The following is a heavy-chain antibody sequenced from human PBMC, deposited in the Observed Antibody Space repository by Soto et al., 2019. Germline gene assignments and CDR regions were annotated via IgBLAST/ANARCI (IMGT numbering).Heavy chain of an antibody. CDR2: MKEDGTEI. CDR3: ASYYDFWSGFHSGPRNWFDP. V-gene: IGHV3-7*01. D-gene: IGHD3-3*01. Sequence: GGSLRLSCAASGFAFSNSWMSWVRQAPGKGLEWVANMKEDGTEIWYMDSVKGRFTISRDNAKNSLYLQMNSLRAEDTAVYYCASYYDFWSGFHSGPRNWFDPWGQGTLVTVSS. J-gene: IGHJ5*02. CDR1: GFAFSNSW.